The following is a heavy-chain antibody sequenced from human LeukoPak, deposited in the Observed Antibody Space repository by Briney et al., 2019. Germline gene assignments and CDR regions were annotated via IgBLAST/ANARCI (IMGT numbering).Heavy chain of an antibody. J-gene: IGHJ3*02. CDR3: ARRSAARDAFDI. D-gene: IGHD6-6*01. Sequence: PGGSLRLSCAASGFTFSSYWMHWVRQAPGKGLVWVSRINSDGSTTSYADSVKGRFTISRDNAKNTLYLRMNSLRAEDTAVYYCARRSAARDAFDIWGQGTMVTVSS. CDR1: GFTFSSYW. V-gene: IGHV3-74*01. CDR2: INSDGSTT.